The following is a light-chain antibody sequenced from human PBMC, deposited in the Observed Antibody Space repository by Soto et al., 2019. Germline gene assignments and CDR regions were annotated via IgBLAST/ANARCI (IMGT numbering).Light chain of an antibody. CDR1: QSVSSSY. J-gene: IGKJ4*01. V-gene: IGKV3-20*01. Sequence: DNVLTPSPSTLSLSTGERATLSCRASQSVSSSYLAWYQQKPGQAPRLLIYGASNRATGIPDRFSGSGSGTDFTLTISRLEPEDFAVYYCQQYDNSPLTFGGGTKVDIK. CDR3: QQYDNSPLT. CDR2: GAS.